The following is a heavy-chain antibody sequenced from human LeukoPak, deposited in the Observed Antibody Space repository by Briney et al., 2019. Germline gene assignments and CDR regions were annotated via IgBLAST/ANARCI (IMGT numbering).Heavy chain of an antibody. CDR2: ISGSGGST. J-gene: IGHJ4*02. D-gene: IGHD4-17*01. CDR3: AKDGYGVLDY. Sequence: GGSLRLSCAASGFTFSNYVMSWVRQPPGKGLEWVSDISGSGGSTHYADSVKGRFTISRENSQNTLYLQMNSLRAEDTAVYYCAKDGYGVLDYWGQGTLVTVSS. CDR1: GFTFSNYV. V-gene: IGHV3-23*01.